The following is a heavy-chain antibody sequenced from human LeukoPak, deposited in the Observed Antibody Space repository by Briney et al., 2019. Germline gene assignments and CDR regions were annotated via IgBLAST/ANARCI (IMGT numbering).Heavy chain of an antibody. CDR2: ISYSGST. V-gene: IGHV4-59*01. CDR3: ARVGRGDHTWGSYYFDH. CDR1: GDSISSYH. D-gene: IGHD3-16*01. Sequence: SETLSLTCTVSGDSISSYHWSWIRQSRGKGLECIGYISYSGSTNYNPFLKSRVTISVDTSKNQFSLQLSSVTAADTAVYYCARVGRGDHTWGSYYFDHWGQGTLVTVSS. J-gene: IGHJ4*02.